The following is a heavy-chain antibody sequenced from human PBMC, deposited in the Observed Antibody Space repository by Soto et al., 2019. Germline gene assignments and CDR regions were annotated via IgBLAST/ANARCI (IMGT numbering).Heavy chain of an antibody. CDR2: IIPIFGTA. D-gene: IGHD2-15*01. CDR1: GGTFSSYA. J-gene: IGHJ5*02. Sequence: QVQLVQSGAEVKKPGSSVKVSCKASGGTFSSYAISWVRQAPGQGLEWMGGIIPIFGTANYAQQFQGRVTMTADTSTNTAYMELSSLRSEDTPVYYCARAVGRDGSPRWFVHWCQGTLVTVSS. CDR3: ARAVGRDGSPRWFVH. V-gene: IGHV1-69*06.